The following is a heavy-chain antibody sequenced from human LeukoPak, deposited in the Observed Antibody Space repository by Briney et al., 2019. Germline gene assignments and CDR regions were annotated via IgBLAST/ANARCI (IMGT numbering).Heavy chain of an antibody. V-gene: IGHV3-53*01. CDR1: GFTVSSNS. D-gene: IGHD3-22*01. CDR3: ARDGADNSGYYFGSV. J-gene: IGHJ3*01. Sequence: GGSLRLSCTVSGFTVSSNSMSWVRQAPGKGLEWVSFIYSGGNTHYSDSVKGRFTISRDNSKNTLYLQMNSLRVEDTAVYYCARDGADNSGYYFGSVWGQGTMVTVSS. CDR2: IYSGGNT.